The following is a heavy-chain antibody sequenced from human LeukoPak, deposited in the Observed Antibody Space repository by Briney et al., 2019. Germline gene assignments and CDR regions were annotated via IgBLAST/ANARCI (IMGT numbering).Heavy chain of an antibody. CDR1: GGTFSSYA. Sequence: ASVKVSCKASGGTFSSYAISWVRQAPGQGLEWMGGIIPIFGTANYAQKFQGRVTITTDESKSTAYMELSSLRSEDTAVYYCARAGLELATITSFDYWGQGTLVTVSS. V-gene: IGHV1-69*05. CDR2: IIPIFGTA. D-gene: IGHD5-24*01. CDR3: ARAGLELATITSFDY. J-gene: IGHJ4*02.